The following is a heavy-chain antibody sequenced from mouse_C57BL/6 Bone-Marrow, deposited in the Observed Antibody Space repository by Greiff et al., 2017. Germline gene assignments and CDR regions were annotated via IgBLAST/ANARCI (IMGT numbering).Heavy chain of an antibody. CDR1: GYTFTSYW. D-gene: IGHD1-1*02. V-gene: IGHV1-59*01. CDR3: ARRSGVVYCDV. Sequence: QVQLQQPGAELVRPGTSVKLSCKASGYTFTSYWMHWVKQRPGQGLEWIGVIDPSDSYTNYNQKFKGKATLTVDTSSSTAYMQLRSLTSEDSAVYYCARRSGVVYCDVWGTGTTVTVSS. J-gene: IGHJ1*03. CDR2: IDPSDSYT.